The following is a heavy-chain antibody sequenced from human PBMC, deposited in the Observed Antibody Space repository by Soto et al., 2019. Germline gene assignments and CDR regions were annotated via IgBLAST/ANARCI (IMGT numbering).Heavy chain of an antibody. Sequence: GGSLRLSCAASGFTFSSYSMNWVRQAPGKGLEWVSSISSSSSYIYYADSVKGRSTISRDNAKNSLYLQMNSLRAEDTAVYYCAREEYYYDSSGYYWDYFDYWGQGTLVTVSS. CDR3: AREEYYYDSSGYYWDYFDY. CDR1: GFTFSSYS. J-gene: IGHJ4*02. D-gene: IGHD3-22*01. V-gene: IGHV3-21*01. CDR2: ISSSSSYI.